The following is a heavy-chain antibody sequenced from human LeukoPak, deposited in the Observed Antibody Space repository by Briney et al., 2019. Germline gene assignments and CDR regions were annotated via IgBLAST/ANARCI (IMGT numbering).Heavy chain of an antibody. CDR2: IYYSGST. D-gene: IGHD3-10*01. CDR3: ARHLYSGNAFDI. J-gene: IGHJ3*02. CDR1: GGSISSYY. Sequence: PSETLSLTCTVSGGSISSYYWSWIRQPPGKGLEWIGYIYYSGSTNYSPSLKSRVTISVDTSKNQFSLKLSSMTAADTAVYYCARHLYSGNAFDIWGQGTMVTVSS. V-gene: IGHV4-59*08.